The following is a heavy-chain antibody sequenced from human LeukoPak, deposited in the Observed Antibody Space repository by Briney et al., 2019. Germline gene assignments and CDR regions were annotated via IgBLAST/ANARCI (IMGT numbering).Heavy chain of an antibody. CDR3: AELGITMIGGV. CDR1: GFTFTTYC. Sequence: GGTLRLSCAASGFTFTTYCMSWVRQAPGKGLEWVANIKQDGTEKYYVDSVKGRFTISRDNAKNSLYLQMNSLRAEDTAVYYCAELGITMIGGVWGKGTTVTISS. CDR2: IKQDGTEK. D-gene: IGHD3-10*02. J-gene: IGHJ6*04. V-gene: IGHV3-7*01.